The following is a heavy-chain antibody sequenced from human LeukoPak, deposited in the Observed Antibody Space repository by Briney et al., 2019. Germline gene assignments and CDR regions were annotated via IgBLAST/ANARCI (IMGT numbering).Heavy chain of an antibody. CDR3: ARGAIYSSSSLDY. J-gene: IGHJ4*02. CDR2: IIPIFGTA. V-gene: IGHV1-69*06. Sequence: GASVKVSCKASGYTFTGYYMHWVRQAPGQGLEWMGGIIPIFGTANYAQKFQGRVTITADKSTSTAYMELSSLRSEDTAVYYCARGAIYSSSSLDYWGQGTLVTVSS. CDR1: GYTFTGYY. D-gene: IGHD6-6*01.